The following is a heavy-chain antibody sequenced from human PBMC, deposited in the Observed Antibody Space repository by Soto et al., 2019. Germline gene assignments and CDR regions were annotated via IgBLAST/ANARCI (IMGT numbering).Heavy chain of an antibody. J-gene: IGHJ3*02. Sequence: LRLSCAASGFTVSSNYMSWVRQAPGKGLEWVSVIYSGGSTYYADSVKGRFTISRDNSKNTLYLQMNSLRAEDTAVYYCARAGCGGDCYSIHDAFDIWGQGTMVTV. D-gene: IGHD2-21*02. CDR2: IYSGGST. CDR1: GFTVSSNY. V-gene: IGHV3-53*01. CDR3: ARAGCGGDCYSIHDAFDI.